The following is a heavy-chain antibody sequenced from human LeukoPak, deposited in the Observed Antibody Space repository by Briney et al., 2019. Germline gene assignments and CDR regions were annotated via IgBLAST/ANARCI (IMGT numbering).Heavy chain of an antibody. V-gene: IGHV4-34*01. D-gene: IGHD6-6*01. CDR1: GGSFSGYY. CDR2: INHSGST. J-gene: IGHJ6*02. Sequence: SETLSLTCAVHGGSFSGYYWSWIRQPPGKGLEWIGEINHSGSTNYNPSLKSRVTISVDTSKNQFSLKLSSVTAADTAVYYCARALLAYSSSPVIAAADYGMDVWGQGTTVTVSS. CDR3: ARALLAYSSSPVIAAADYGMDV.